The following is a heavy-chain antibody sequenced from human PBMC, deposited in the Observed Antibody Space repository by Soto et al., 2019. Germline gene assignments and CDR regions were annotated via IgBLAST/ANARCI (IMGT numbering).Heavy chain of an antibody. V-gene: IGHV3-48*02. D-gene: IGHD4-4*01. CDR1: GFTFSTYN. J-gene: IGHJ4*02. CDR2: ISGTSITI. CDR3: ARDEGGISTNYQGFDY. Sequence: EVQLVESGGGLVQPGGSLRLSCAASGFTFSTYNMNWVRQAPGKGLEWVSYISGTSITIYYADSVKGRFTISRDNAKNSLYLQMNSLTDEDTAVYYCARDEGGISTNYQGFDYWGQGTLVTVSS.